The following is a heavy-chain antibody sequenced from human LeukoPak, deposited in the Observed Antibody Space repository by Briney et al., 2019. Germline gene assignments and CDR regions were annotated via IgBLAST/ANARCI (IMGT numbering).Heavy chain of an antibody. CDR1: GYSFTSYW. Sequence: GESLKISCKGSGYSFTSYWIGWVRQMPGKGLEWMGIIYPGDSDTRYSPSFQGQVTISADKPISTAYLQWSSLKASDTAMYYCARQLNYYDSSGSYFDYWGQGTLVTVSS. CDR2: IYPGDSDT. J-gene: IGHJ4*02. CDR3: ARQLNYYDSSGSYFDY. V-gene: IGHV5-51*01. D-gene: IGHD3-22*01.